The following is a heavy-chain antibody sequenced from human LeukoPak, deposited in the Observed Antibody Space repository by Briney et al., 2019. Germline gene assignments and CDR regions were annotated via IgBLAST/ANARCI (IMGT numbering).Heavy chain of an antibody. CDR2: IYYSGST. CDR1: GGSISSYY. CDR3: ARDRKGKAVAGTSPPRYYYYYMDV. V-gene: IGHV4-59*12. D-gene: IGHD6-19*01. Sequence: KTSETLSLTCTVSGGSISSYYWSWIRQPPGKGLEWIGYIYYSGSTNYNPSLKSRVTISVDTSKNQFSLKLSSVTAADTAVYYCARDRKGKAVAGTSPPRYYYYYMDVWGKGTTVTVSS. J-gene: IGHJ6*03.